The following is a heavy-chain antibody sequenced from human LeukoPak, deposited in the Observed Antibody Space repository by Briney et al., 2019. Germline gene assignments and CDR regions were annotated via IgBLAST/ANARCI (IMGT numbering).Heavy chain of an antibody. CDR3: ATYCSGGSCYARDAFDI. CDR2: IYHSGST. J-gene: IGHJ3*02. Sequence: SETLSLTCAVYGGSFSGYYWSWIRQPPGKGLEWIGEIYHSGSTNYNPSLKSRVTISVDKSKNQFSLKLSSVTAADTAVYYCATYCSGGSCYARDAFDIWGQGTMVTVSS. CDR1: GGSFSGYY. D-gene: IGHD2-15*01. V-gene: IGHV4-34*01.